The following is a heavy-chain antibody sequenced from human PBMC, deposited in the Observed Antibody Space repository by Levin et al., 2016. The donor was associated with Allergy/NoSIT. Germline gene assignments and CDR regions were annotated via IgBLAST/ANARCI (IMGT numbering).Heavy chain of an antibody. J-gene: IGHJ3*02. Sequence: SETLSLTCTVSGGSISSYYWSWIRQPPGKGLEWIGYIYYSGSTNYNPSLKSRVTISVDTSKNQFSLKLSSVTAADTAVYYCARHVRGWGQAEDAFDIWGQGTMVTVSS. CDR1: GGSISSYY. CDR2: IYYSGST. CDR3: ARHVRGWGQAEDAFDI. V-gene: IGHV4-59*08. D-gene: IGHD6-19*01.